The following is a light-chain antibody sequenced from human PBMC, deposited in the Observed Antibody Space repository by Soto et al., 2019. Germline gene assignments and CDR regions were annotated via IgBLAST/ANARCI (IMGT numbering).Light chain of an antibody. Sequence: QSVLTQPASVSGSPGQSITISCTGTSSDVGGYNYVSWYQQHPGKAPKLMIHEVSNRPSGVSNRFSGSKSGNTASLTISGLQAEDEADYDCSSYTSSSTLVFGTGTKLTVL. CDR2: EVS. V-gene: IGLV2-14*01. J-gene: IGLJ1*01. CDR1: SSDVGGYNY. CDR3: SSYTSSSTLV.